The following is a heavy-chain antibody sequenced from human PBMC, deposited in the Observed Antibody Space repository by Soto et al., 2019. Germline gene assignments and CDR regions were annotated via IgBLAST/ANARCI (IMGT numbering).Heavy chain of an antibody. J-gene: IGHJ6*02. CDR3: AREEFVVVSTSATIYYGMDV. CDR1: GFTVSSNY. D-gene: IGHD2-15*01. Sequence: PGGSLRLSCAASGFTVSSNYMSWVRQAPGKGLEWVSVIYSGGSTYYADSVKGRFTISRDNSKNTLYLQMNSLRAEDTAVYYCAREEFVVVSTSATIYYGMDVWGQGTTVTVSS. CDR2: IYSGGST. V-gene: IGHV3-53*01.